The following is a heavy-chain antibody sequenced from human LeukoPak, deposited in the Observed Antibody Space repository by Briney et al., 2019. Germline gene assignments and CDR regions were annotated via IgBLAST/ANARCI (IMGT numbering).Heavy chain of an antibody. CDR3: AREGTAGTNLNWFDP. CDR1: GGPISSYY. Sequence: SETLSLTCTVSGGPISSYYWSWIRQPPGKGLEWIGYISYSGSTNFNPSLKRRVTIAVDTSKNQFSLKLSSVTAADTAVYYCAREGTAGTNLNWFDPWGQGTLVSVSS. CDR2: ISYSGST. D-gene: IGHD1-1*01. V-gene: IGHV4-59*01. J-gene: IGHJ5*02.